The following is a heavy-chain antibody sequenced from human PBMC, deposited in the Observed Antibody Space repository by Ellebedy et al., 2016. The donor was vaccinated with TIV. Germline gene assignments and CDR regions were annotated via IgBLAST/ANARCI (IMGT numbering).Heavy chain of an antibody. CDR1: GYTFTSYD. J-gene: IGHJ6*02. V-gene: IGHV1-8*01. CDR3: AGIAAAVPRVYGMDV. Sequence: ASVKVSCXASGYTFTSYDINWVRQATGQGLEWMGWMNPNSGNTGYAQKFQGRVTMTRNTSISTAYMELSSLRSEGTAVYYCAGIAAAVPRVYGMDVWGQGTTVTASS. D-gene: IGHD6-13*01. CDR2: MNPNSGNT.